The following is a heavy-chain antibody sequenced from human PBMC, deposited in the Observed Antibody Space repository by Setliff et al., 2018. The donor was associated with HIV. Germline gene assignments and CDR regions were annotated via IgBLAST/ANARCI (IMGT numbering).Heavy chain of an antibody. CDR3: AKPTTVVTSYYFDS. V-gene: IGHV3-30*18. CDR2: ISYHERDT. D-gene: IGHD4-17*01. CDR1: GFTFNNYG. Sequence: GGSLRLSCGASGFTFNNYGMHWVRRAPGKGLEWVASISYHERDTFYAGSVKGRFTISRDNSKNMLYLQMNSLTTEDTAVYYCAKPTTVVTSYYFDSWGQGTQVTVSS. J-gene: IGHJ4*02.